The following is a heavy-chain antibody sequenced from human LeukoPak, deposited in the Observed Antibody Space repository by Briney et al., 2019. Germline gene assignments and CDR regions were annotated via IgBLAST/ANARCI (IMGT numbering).Heavy chain of an antibody. V-gene: IGHV1-8*01. CDR2: MNPSSGNT. CDR3: ARVGDSSFYYFDY. D-gene: IGHD3-22*01. CDR1: GYTFTSYD. Sequence: ASVKVSCKASGYTFTSYDINWVRQATGQGLEWMGWMNPSSGNTGYAQKFQGRVTMTRNTSISTAYMELSSLRSEDTAVYYCARVGDSSFYYFDYWGQGTLVTVSS. J-gene: IGHJ4*02.